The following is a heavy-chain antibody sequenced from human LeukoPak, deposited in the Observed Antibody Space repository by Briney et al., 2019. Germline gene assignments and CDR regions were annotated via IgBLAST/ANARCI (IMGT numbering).Heavy chain of an antibody. V-gene: IGHV1-2*02. CDR1: GYTFTGYY. J-gene: IGHJ4*02. CDR2: INPNSGGT. CDR3: ARVLSGSYSVSDY. Sequence: ASVKVSCKASGYTFTGYYMHWVRQAPGQGLEWMGWINPNSGGTNYAQKFQGRVTMTRDTSISTAYMELSRLRSDDTAVYYCARVLSGSYSVSDYWGRGTLVTVSS. D-gene: IGHD1-26*01.